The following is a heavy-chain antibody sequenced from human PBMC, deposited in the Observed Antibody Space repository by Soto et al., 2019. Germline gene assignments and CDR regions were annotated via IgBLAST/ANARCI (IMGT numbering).Heavy chain of an antibody. CDR3: TGWGLSY. D-gene: IGHD3-10*01. CDR1: C. J-gene: IGHJ4*02. CDR2: IKSKTDGGTT. V-gene: IGHV3-15*01. Sequence: CGRRIRKAPGKGLEWIGRIKSKTDGGTTDYAAPGKGRFTISRDDSKNTLYLQMNSLNTEGRAVYYCTGWGLSYRGQGTLGSVSS.